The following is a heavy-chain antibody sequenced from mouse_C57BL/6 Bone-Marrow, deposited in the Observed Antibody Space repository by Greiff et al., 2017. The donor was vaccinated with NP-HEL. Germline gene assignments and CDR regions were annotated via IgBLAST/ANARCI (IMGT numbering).Heavy chain of an antibody. CDR2: ISNGGGST. Sequence: EVMLVESGGGLVQPGGSLKLSCAASGFTFSDYYMYWVRQTPEKRLEWVAYISNGGGSTYYPDTVKGRFTISRDNAKNTLYLQMSRLKSEDTAMYYCARPYSNSLFAYCGQGTLVTVSA. V-gene: IGHV5-12*01. D-gene: IGHD2-5*01. J-gene: IGHJ3*01. CDR3: ARPYSNSLFAY. CDR1: GFTFSDYY.